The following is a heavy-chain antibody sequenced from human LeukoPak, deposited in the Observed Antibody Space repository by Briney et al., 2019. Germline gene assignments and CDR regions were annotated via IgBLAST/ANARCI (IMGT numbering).Heavy chain of an antibody. V-gene: IGHV3-23*01. J-gene: IGHJ4*01. CDR3: ASHRGYCSGGTCYSAFFDY. CDR2: ISDSADNT. D-gene: IGHD2-15*01. Sequence: GGSLRLSCAASEFAFGSYAMTWVRQAPGKGPEWVAAISDSADNTYYTESMRGRFTISRDNSKNTLYLQMHSLRAEDTAVYSCASHRGYCSGGTCYSAFFDYWGQGTLVTVSS. CDR1: EFAFGSYA.